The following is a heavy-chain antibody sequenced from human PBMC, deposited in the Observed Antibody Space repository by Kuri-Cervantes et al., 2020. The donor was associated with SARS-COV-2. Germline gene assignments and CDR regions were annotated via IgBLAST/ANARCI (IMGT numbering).Heavy chain of an antibody. J-gene: IGHJ3*02. D-gene: IGHD3-22*01. Sequence: GSLRLSCAASGFTFSSYAMSWVRQAPGKGLEWVSAISGSGGSTYYADSVKGRFTISRDNSENTLYLQMNSLRAEDTAVYYCAKDISSGYYFDAFDIWGQGTMVTVSS. CDR3: AKDISSGYYFDAFDI. CDR1: GFTFSSYA. CDR2: ISGSGGST. V-gene: IGHV3-23*01.